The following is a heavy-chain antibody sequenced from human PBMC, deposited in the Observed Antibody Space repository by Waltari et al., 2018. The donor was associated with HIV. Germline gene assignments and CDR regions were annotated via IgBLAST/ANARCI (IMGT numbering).Heavy chain of an antibody. V-gene: IGHV1-8*01. CDR3: ARGRGRYDFWSGYSSPGDAFDI. CDR2: MSPNSGNA. J-gene: IGHJ3*02. D-gene: IGHD3-3*01. CDR1: GYTFINND. Sequence: SCKASGYTFINNDINWVRQATGQGLVWMGWMSPNSGNAGYAPNFQGRVTMTRNTSTTTAYMELTDLRSADTAVYFCARGRGRYDFWSGYSSPGDAFDIWGQGTVVIVSS.